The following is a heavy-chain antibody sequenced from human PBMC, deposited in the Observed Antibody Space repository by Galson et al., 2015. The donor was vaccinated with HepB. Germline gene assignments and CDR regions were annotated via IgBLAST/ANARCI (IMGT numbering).Heavy chain of an antibody. V-gene: IGHV3-30*18. Sequence: SLRLSCAASGFNFRNYGMYWVRQAPGKGLGWVAVIAYDGSKRYYRDSVKGRFTISRENPKNTLYLEMKSLRPEDTALYYCAKVDTIYGVDSFYGMHVWGQGSTVIVSS. CDR2: IAYDGSKR. D-gene: IGHD3-3*01. J-gene: IGHJ6*02. CDR3: AKVDTIYGVDSFYGMHV. CDR1: GFNFRNYG.